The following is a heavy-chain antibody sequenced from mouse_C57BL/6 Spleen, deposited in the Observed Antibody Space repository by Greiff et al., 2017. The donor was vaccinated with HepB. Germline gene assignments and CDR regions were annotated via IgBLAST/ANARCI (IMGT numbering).Heavy chain of an antibody. V-gene: IGHV5-15*01. CDR2: ISNLAYSI. CDR1: GFTFSDYG. CDR3: ARQGRDAWFAY. J-gene: IGHJ3*01. Sequence: EVMLVESGGGLVQPGGSLKLSCAASGFTFSDYGMAWVRQAPRKGPEWVAFISNLAYSIYYADTVTGRFTISRENAKNTLYLEMSSLRSEDTAMYYCARQGRDAWFAYWGQGTLVTVSA.